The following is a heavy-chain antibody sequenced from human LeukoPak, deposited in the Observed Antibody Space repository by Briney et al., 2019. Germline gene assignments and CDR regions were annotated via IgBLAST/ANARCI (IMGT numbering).Heavy chain of an antibody. D-gene: IGHD3-3*01. J-gene: IGHJ4*02. V-gene: IGHV3-23*01. Sequence: GGSLRLSCATSGFIFSNYAMSWVRQAPGKGLEWASVVSGSGRTTYYADSVKGRFTISRDNSKSQMYVQMNSLRAEDTAVYFCANWREGVRPDFESWGQGTLVTVSS. CDR1: GFIFSNYA. CDR3: ANWREGVRPDFES. CDR2: VSGSGRTT.